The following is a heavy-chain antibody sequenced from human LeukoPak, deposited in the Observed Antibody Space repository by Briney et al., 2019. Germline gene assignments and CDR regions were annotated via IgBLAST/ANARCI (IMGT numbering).Heavy chain of an antibody. Sequence: GASVKVSCKASGGTFSSYAISWVRQAPGQGLEWMGGIIPIFGTANYAQKFQGRVTITTDESTSTAYMELSSLRSEDTAVYYCATDAQTYYDFWSGYQNHDEYFQHWGQGTLVTVSS. J-gene: IGHJ1*01. V-gene: IGHV1-69*05. D-gene: IGHD3-3*01. CDR1: GGTFSSYA. CDR2: IIPIFGTA. CDR3: ATDAQTYYDFWSGYQNHDEYFQH.